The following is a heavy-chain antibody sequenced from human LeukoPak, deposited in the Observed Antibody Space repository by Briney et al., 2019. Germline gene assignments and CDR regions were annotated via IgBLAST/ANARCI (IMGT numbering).Heavy chain of an antibody. CDR2: IIPIFGTA. CDR3: ARDMLSDYGARSWFDP. CDR1: GGTFSSYA. J-gene: IGHJ5*02. Sequence: ASVKVSCKASGGTFSSYAISWVRQAPGQGLEWMGGIIPIFGTANYAQKFQGRVTITADESTSTAYMELSSLRSEDTAVYYCARDMLSDYGARSWFDPWGQGTLVTVSS. V-gene: IGHV1-69*13. D-gene: IGHD4-17*01.